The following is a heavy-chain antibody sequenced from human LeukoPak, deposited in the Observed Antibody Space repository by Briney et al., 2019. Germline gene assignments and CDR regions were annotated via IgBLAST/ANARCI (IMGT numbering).Heavy chain of an antibody. CDR3: ARHGETYYYGSGSDY. J-gene: IGHJ4*02. D-gene: IGHD3-10*01. CDR2: IYPGDSDT. CDR1: GYSFTSYW. V-gene: IGHV5-51*01. Sequence: GESLKISCKGSGYSFTSYWIGWVRQMPGKGLEWMGIIYPGDSDTRYSPSFQGQVTISADKSISTAYLQWSSLKASDTAMYYCARHGETYYYGSGSDYWGQGTLVTVSS.